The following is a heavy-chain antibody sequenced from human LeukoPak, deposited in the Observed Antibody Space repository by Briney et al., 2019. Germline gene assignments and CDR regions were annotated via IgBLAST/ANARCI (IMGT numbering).Heavy chain of an antibody. Sequence: SETLSLTCAVSGYSISSGYYWGWIRQPPGKGLEWIGYIYYSGSTNYNPSLKSRVTISVDTSKNQFSLKLSSVTAADTAVYYCARDASFDWFDPWDQGTLVTVSS. D-gene: IGHD1-26*01. J-gene: IGHJ5*02. V-gene: IGHV4-61*01. CDR3: ARDASFDWFDP. CDR2: IYYSGST. CDR1: GYSISSGYY.